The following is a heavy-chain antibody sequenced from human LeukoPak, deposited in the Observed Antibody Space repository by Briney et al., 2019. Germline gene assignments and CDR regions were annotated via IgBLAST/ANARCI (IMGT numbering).Heavy chain of an antibody. D-gene: IGHD5-24*01. J-gene: IGHJ4*02. CDR1: GFSLSMYW. CDR2: ISGSGGST. V-gene: IGHV3-23*01. CDR3: AKELERDGYNPAGDY. Sequence: PGGSLRLSCTAAGFSLSMYWMSWVRQAPGKGLEWVSAISGSGGSTYYADSVKGRFTISRDNSKNTLYLQMNSLRAEDTAVYYCAKELERDGYNPAGDYWGQGTLVTVSS.